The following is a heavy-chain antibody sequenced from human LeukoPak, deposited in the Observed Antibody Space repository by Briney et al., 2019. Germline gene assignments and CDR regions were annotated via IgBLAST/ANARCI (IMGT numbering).Heavy chain of an antibody. CDR1: GFTFSNFA. CDR2: INPSGGTT. Sequence: SGGSLRLSCAASGFTFSNFAMSWVRQAPGKGLEWVSIINPSGGTTYYADSVKGRFTISRDNSKNTLYLQMNSLRAEDTAVYYCARRTAATYHFDYWGQGTLVTVSS. V-gene: IGHV3-23*01. CDR3: ARRTAATYHFDY. J-gene: IGHJ4*02. D-gene: IGHD6-25*01.